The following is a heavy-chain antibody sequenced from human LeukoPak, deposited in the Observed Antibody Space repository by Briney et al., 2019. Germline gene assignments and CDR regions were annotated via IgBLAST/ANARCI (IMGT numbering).Heavy chain of an antibody. J-gene: IGHJ4*02. Sequence: TAGKSLRLSCAASGFTFSNAWMSWVRQAPGKGLEWVGRIKSKTDGGTTDYAAPVKGRFTISRDDSKNTLYLQMNSLKTEDTAVYYCTTYGVTMIVDWAYYFDYWGQGTLVTVSS. CDR3: TTYGVTMIVDWAYYFDY. V-gene: IGHV3-15*01. D-gene: IGHD3-22*01. CDR1: GFTFSNAW. CDR2: IKSKTDGGTT.